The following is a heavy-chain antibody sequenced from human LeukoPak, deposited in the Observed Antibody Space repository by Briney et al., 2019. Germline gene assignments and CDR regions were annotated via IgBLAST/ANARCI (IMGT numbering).Heavy chain of an antibody. CDR1: GFTVSSNY. CDR3: TRAVWARYCTGVTCYSDY. V-gene: IGHV3-66*01. D-gene: IGHD2-8*02. Sequence: GGSLRLSCAASGFTVSSNYMSWVRQAPGKGLEWVSVIYSGGSTYYVDSVKGRFTISRDNSKNTVSLQMNSLRVEDTAVYYCTRAVWARYCTGVTCYSDYWGQGTLVTVSS. CDR2: IYSGGST. J-gene: IGHJ4*02.